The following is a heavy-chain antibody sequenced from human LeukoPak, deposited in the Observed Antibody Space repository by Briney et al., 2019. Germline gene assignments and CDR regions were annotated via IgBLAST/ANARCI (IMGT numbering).Heavy chain of an antibody. Sequence: GGSLRLSCAASGFTFSSYAVSWVRQAPGKGLEWVSGISGSGGSTYYADSVKGRFTISRDNAKNSLYLQINSLRAEDTAVYYCARKTVVGSYFDYWGQGTPVTVSS. V-gene: IGHV3-23*01. D-gene: IGHD4-23*01. CDR2: ISGSGGST. CDR1: GFTFSSYA. J-gene: IGHJ4*02. CDR3: ARKTVVGSYFDY.